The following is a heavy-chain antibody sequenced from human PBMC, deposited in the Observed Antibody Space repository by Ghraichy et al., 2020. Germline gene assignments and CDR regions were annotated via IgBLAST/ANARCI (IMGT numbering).Heavy chain of an antibody. CDR2: ISSSYSVT. CDR1: GFTFSSHE. Sequence: GGSLRLSCAASGFTFSSHEMTWVRQAPGKGLEWISYISSSYSVTYYADSVKGRFIISRDNAKKSLYLQMNSLRVEDTAFYYCARARSDYYSDMDYWGPGTLVTVSS. CDR3: ARARSDYYSDMDY. D-gene: IGHD3-22*01. V-gene: IGHV3-48*03. J-gene: IGHJ4*02.